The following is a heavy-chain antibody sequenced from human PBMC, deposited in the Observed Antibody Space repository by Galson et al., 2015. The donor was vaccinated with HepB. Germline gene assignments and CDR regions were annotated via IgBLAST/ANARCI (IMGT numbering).Heavy chain of an antibody. CDR3: ARPWQGFGESLDAFDI. CDR1: GFTFSNFA. V-gene: IGHV3-30*19. D-gene: IGHD3-10*01. J-gene: IGHJ3*02. Sequence: SLRLSCAASGFTFSNFAMHWVRQAPGKGLEWVASIWYDGSNKYYADSVKGRFTISRDNSKNTLYLQMNSLRAEDTAVYYCARPWQGFGESLDAFDIWGQGTMVTVSS. CDR2: IWYDGSNK.